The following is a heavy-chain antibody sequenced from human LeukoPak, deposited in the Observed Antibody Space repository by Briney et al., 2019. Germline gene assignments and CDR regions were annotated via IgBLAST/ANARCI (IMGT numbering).Heavy chain of an antibody. J-gene: IGHJ4*02. V-gene: IGHV4-4*09. CDR2: IYTSGST. CDR1: GGPISSYY. CDR3: ARWAVAGSYYFDY. D-gene: IGHD6-19*01. Sequence: SETLSLTCTVSGGPISSYYWSWIRQPPGKGLEWIGYIYTSGSTNYNPSLKSRVTISVDTSKNQFSLKLSSVTAADTAVYYCARWAVAGSYYFDYWGQGTLVTVSS.